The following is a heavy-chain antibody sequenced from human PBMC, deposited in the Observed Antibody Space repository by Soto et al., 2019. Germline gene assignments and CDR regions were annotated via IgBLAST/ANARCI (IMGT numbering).Heavy chain of an antibody. CDR3: ARIGPVRGVINNRFDP. CDR1: GGSISSYY. Sequence: PSETLSLTCTVSGGSISSYYWSWIRQPPGKGLEWIGYIYYSGSTNYNPSLKSRVTISVDTAKNQFSLRLSSVTAADTAVYYCARIGPVRGVINNRFDPWGQGTLVTVSS. J-gene: IGHJ5*02. D-gene: IGHD3-10*01. V-gene: IGHV4-59*01. CDR2: IYYSGST.